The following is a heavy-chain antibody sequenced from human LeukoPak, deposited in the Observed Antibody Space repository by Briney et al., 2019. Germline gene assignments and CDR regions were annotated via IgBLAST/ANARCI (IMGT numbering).Heavy chain of an antibody. Sequence: SETLSLTCTVSGGSISSSSYYWGWIRQPPGKGLEWIGSIYYSGSTYYNPSLKSRVTISVDTSKNQFSLRLSSVTAADTAVYYCARTNDFWTGYYEKWGQGILVTVSS. J-gene: IGHJ4*02. D-gene: IGHD3/OR15-3a*01. V-gene: IGHV4-39*01. CDR3: ARTNDFWTGYYEK. CDR1: GGSISSSSYY. CDR2: IYYSGST.